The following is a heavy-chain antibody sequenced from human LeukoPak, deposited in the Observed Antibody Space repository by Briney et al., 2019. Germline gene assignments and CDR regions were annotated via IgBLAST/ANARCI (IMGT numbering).Heavy chain of an antibody. CDR2: IDWDDDK. CDR3: ARTITIFGVVIPSFDY. J-gene: IGHJ4*02. V-gene: IGHV2-70*11. Sequence: SGPTLVNPTQTLTLTCTFSGFSLSTSGMCVSWIRQPPGKALEWLARIDWDDDKYYSTSLKTRLTISKDTSKNQVVLTMTNMDPVDTATYCCARTITIFGVVIPSFDYWGQGTLVTVSS. CDR1: GFSLSTSGMC. D-gene: IGHD3-3*01.